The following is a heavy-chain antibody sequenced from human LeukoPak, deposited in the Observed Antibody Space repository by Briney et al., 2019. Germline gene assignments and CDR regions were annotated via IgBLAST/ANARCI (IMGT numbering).Heavy chain of an antibody. J-gene: IGHJ4*02. D-gene: IGHD2-2*01. CDR1: GFTFDAYA. CDR2: ISWNSGSI. Sequence: GRSLRLSCAASGFTFDAYAMHWVRQAPGKGLEWVSGISWNSGSIGYADSVKGRFTISRDNAKNSLYLQMNSLRAEDTALYYCAKGGYCSSTSCYFDYWGQGTLVTVSS. V-gene: IGHV3-9*01. CDR3: AKGGYCSSTSCYFDY.